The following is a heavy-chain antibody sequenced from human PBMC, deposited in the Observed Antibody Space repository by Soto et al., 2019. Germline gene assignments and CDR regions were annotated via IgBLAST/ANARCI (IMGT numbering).Heavy chain of an antibody. CDR1: GGSISSSNW. CDR3: ARDYDILTGYTLGMDV. Sequence: QVQLQESGPGLVKPSGTLSLTCAVSGGSISSSNWWSWVRQPPGKGLEWIGEIYHSGSTNYNPSHKSRFTISVDKSKNQVSLKLSSVTAADTAVYYCARDYDILTGYTLGMDVWGQGTTVTVSS. CDR2: IYHSGST. J-gene: IGHJ6*02. D-gene: IGHD3-9*01. V-gene: IGHV4-4*02.